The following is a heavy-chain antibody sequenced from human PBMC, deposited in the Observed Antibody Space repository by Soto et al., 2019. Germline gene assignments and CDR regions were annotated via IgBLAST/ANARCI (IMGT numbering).Heavy chain of an antibody. J-gene: IGHJ3*02. D-gene: IGHD4-4*01. Sequence: EVQLVESGGGLVQPGRSLRLSCAASGFIFSDHYMDWVRQAPGKGLEWVVRIRDKANSYTTEYAASVKGSCTNSRYDSHNSLYMQMNSLKIEYTAVYYGARGDDYNDGVYASDIWGQCTMFTVSS. V-gene: IGHV3-72*01. CDR2: IRDKANSYTT. CDR1: GFIFSDHY. CDR3: ARGDDYNDGVYASDI.